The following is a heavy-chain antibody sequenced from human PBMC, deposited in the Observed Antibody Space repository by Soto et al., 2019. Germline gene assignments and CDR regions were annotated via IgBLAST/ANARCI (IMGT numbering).Heavy chain of an antibody. CDR3: ARGNRFGEIRYYYGMDV. Sequence: GGSLRLSCAASGFFFSSYTMHWVRQAQGKGLEWVAAISRNGSNKYYADSVKGRFTISRDNAKNTLYLQMNSLRAEDTAVYYCARGNRFGEIRYYYGMDVWGQGTTVTVSS. J-gene: IGHJ6*02. V-gene: IGHV3-30-3*01. CDR1: GFFFSSYT. D-gene: IGHD3-10*01. CDR2: ISRNGSNK.